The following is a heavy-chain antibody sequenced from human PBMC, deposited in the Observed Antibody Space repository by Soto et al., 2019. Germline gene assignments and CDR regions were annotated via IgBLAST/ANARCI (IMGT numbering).Heavy chain of an antibody. D-gene: IGHD6-13*01. V-gene: IGHV1-46*01. CDR1: GYTFTSYY. CDR3: ARDEQQLEEGSLDV. J-gene: IGHJ6*02. CDR2: INPSGGST. Sequence: ASVKVSCKASGYTFTSYYMHWVRPALGQGLEWMGIINPSGGSTSYAQKFKGRVTMTRDTYTSTVYMELSSLRSEDTAVYYCARDEQQLEEGSLDVWGQGTTVTVSS.